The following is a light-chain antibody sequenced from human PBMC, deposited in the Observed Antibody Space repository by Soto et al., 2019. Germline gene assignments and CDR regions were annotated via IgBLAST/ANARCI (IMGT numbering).Light chain of an antibody. CDR3: SSYTSSYTLV. CDR1: INDVGAYNY. CDR2: DVN. J-gene: IGLJ1*01. Sequence: QSALTQPASVSGSPGQSITISCTGTINDVGAYNYVSWYQQRPGSAPQLILFDVNNRPSGTSNRFSGSKSGHTAYLTISGLQSDDEAIYHCSSYTSSYTLVFGSGTKLTVL. V-gene: IGLV2-14*01.